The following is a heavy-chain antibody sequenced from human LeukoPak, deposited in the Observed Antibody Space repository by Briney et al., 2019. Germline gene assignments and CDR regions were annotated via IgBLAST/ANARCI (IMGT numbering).Heavy chain of an antibody. J-gene: IGHJ4*02. CDR1: GLPIGDFA. CDR2: ISGDGVST. Sequence: GGSLRLSCVASGLPIGDFAMHWVREAPGQGLEWVSLISGDGVSTFFTDSVKGRFSISRDNSKNSLFLEMSSLRTEDTAMYYCARESGKFDYWGQGTLVAVSS. CDR3: ARESGKFDY. V-gene: IGHV3-43*02.